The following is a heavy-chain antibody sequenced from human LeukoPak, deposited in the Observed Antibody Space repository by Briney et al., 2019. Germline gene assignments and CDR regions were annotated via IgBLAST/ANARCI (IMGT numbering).Heavy chain of an antibody. CDR3: ARGDGYNFFDC. J-gene: IGHJ4*02. CDR2: ISPSSSTT. CDR1: GFTFSSYN. V-gene: IGHV3-48*01. Sequence: GGSLRLSCEASGFTFSSYNMNWVRQAPGKGLEWLSYISPSSSTTYYADSVKGRFTVSRDNSKNTLSLQMNSLRAEDTALYYCARGDGYNFFDCWGQGTLVTVSS. D-gene: IGHD5-24*01.